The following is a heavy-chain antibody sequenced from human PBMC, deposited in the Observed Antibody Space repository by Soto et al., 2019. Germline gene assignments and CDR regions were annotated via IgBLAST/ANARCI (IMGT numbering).Heavy chain of an antibody. CDR3: ARDVRFLAYGYGMDV. CDR1: GGSISGGDYY. J-gene: IGHJ6*02. V-gene: IGHV4-30-4*01. Sequence: SETLSLTCTFSGGSISGGDYYLSWIRQPPGKGLEWIGYIYYSGSTYYNPSLKSRVTISVDTSKNQFSLKLSSVTAADTAVYYCARDVRFLAYGYGMDVWGQGTTVTVSS. D-gene: IGHD3-3*01. CDR2: IYYSGST.